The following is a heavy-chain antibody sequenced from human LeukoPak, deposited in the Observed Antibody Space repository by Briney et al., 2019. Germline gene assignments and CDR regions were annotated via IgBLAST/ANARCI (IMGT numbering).Heavy chain of an antibody. CDR3: ARDGGYYDSSGYYLDY. D-gene: IGHD3-22*01. Sequence: GGSLRLSCAASGFTFSSYAMHWVRQAPGKGLEWVAVISYDGSNKYYADSVKGRFTISRDNSENTLYLQMNSLRAEDTAVYYCARDGGYYDSSGYYLDYWGQGTLVTVSS. J-gene: IGHJ4*02. V-gene: IGHV3-30-3*01. CDR2: ISYDGSNK. CDR1: GFTFSSYA.